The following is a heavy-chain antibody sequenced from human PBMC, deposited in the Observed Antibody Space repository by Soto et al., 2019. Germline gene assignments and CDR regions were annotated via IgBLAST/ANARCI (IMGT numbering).Heavy chain of an antibody. V-gene: IGHV3-21*01. CDR3: ARVSFYNNSGDDVFDI. D-gene: IGHD1-26*01. Sequence: GGSLRLSCAASGFTFSSYSMNWGRQAPGKGLEWVSSISSSSIYKYYVDSVKGRFTISRYNSKNSLYLQINSLRPEDTAVFYCARVSFYNNSGDDVFDIRGQGKMVTVS. CDR1: GFTFSSYS. J-gene: IGHJ3*02. CDR2: ISSSSIYK.